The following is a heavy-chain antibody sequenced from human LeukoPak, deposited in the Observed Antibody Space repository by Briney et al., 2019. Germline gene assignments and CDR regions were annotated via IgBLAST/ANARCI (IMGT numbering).Heavy chain of an antibody. CDR2: ISGSGGGTT. CDR1: GFNFNNYG. Sequence: GGSLRLSCAASGFNFNNYGMNWVRQAPGKGLEWVSGISGSGGGTTYYTDSVKGRFTISRDNSKNTLYLHMNSLRAEDTAVYYCAKDGYSSSRYALLNYFDYWGQGTLVTVSS. J-gene: IGHJ4*02. V-gene: IGHV3-23*01. D-gene: IGHD6-13*01. CDR3: AKDGYSSSRYALLNYFDY.